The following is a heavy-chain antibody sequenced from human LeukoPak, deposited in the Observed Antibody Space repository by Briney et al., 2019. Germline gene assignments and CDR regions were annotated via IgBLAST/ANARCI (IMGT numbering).Heavy chain of an antibody. CDR2: MNPNSGNT. J-gene: IGHJ5*01. Sequence: ASVKVSCKASGYTFTSYDINWVRPATGQGLEWMGWMNPNSGNTGYAQKFQGRVTMTRNTSISTAYMELSSLRSEDTAVYFWARAELYGTDPWGQGTLVTVSS. CDR3: ARAELYGTDP. V-gene: IGHV1-8*01. CDR1: GYTFTSYD. D-gene: IGHD3-10*01.